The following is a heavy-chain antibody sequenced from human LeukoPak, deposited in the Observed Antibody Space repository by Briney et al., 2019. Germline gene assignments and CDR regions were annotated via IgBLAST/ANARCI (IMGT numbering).Heavy chain of an antibody. CDR1: GGSISSYY. CDR3: ARLSLWGPMVRDRDAFDI. V-gene: IGHV4-59*08. J-gene: IGHJ3*02. D-gene: IGHD3-10*01. CDR2: IYYSGST. Sequence: PSETLSLTCTVSGGSISSYYWSWIRQPPGKGLEWIGYIYYSGSTNYNPSLKSRVTISVDTSKNQFSLKLSSVTAADTAVYYCARLSLWGPMVRDRDAFDIWGQGTMVTVSS.